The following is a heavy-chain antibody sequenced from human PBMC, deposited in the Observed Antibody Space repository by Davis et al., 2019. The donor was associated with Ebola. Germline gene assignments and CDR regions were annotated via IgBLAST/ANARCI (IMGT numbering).Heavy chain of an antibody. D-gene: IGHD1-26*01. CDR1: GFTLSSYW. CDR2: INSDGSST. Sequence: GESLKISCAAPGFTLSSYWMHWVRQAPGKGLVWVSRINSDGSSTSYADSVKGRFTISRDNSKNTLYLQMNSLRAEDTAVYYCARAWELRFDYWGQGTLVTVSS. V-gene: IGHV3-74*01. CDR3: ARAWELRFDY. J-gene: IGHJ4*02.